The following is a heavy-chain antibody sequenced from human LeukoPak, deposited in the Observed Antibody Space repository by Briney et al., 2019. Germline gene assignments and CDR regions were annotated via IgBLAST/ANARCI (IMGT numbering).Heavy chain of an antibody. CDR3: AKAGVPTNYFDY. V-gene: IGHV3-23*01. D-gene: IGHD2-2*01. CDR1: GFTFSSYA. CDR2: ISGSGGST. Sequence: GGSLRLSCAASGFTFSSYAMSWVRQAPGKGLEWVSAISGSGGSTYYADSVKGRFPISRDNSKNTLYLQMNSLRAEDTAVYYCAKAGVPTNYFDYWGQGTLVTVSS. J-gene: IGHJ4*02.